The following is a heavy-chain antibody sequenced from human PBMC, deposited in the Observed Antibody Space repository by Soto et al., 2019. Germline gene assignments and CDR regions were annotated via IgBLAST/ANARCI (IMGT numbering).Heavy chain of an antibody. CDR1: GYTFSDYG. CDR2: ISPKNGYT. D-gene: IGHD1-26*01. J-gene: IGHJ4*02. CDR3: ARERSDLPPDH. V-gene: IGHV1-18*01. Sequence: ASVKVSCKASGYTFSDYGVSWLRQAPGQGLEWMGWISPKNGYTNYAQKFRGRVTMTADTVTSTVYLNLRSLKSDDTAVYYCARERSDLPPDHWGQGTQVTVSS.